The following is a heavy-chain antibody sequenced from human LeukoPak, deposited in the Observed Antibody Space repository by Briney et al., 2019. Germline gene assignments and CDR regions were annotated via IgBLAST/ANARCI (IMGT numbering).Heavy chain of an antibody. Sequence: SETLSLTCTVSGGSISSYYWSWIRQPPGKGLEWIGNIYYSGSTNHNPSLKSRVAISVDTSKNQFSLKLSSVTAADTAVYYCARGRTGYHLLPTKKDYSYYYVDVWDKGTTVTVSS. CDR2: IYYSGST. D-gene: IGHD2-2*01. CDR1: GGSISSYY. CDR3: ARGRTGYHLLPTKKDYSYYYVDV. V-gene: IGHV4-59*12. J-gene: IGHJ6*03.